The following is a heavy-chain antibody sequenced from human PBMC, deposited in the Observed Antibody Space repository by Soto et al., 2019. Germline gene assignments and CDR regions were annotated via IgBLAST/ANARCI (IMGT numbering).Heavy chain of an antibody. Sequence: EVQLVESGGGLVQPGGSLRLSCAAYGFTFSSYDFHWVRQVPGKGLEWVSGIGTAGDTYYLGSVRGRFTLFRENAKNSLYLQMNSLRAGDTAVYYCTRGALGFDYWGQGPLVTVSS. CDR2: IGTAGDT. D-gene: IGHD7-27*01. CDR3: TRGALGFDY. J-gene: IGHJ4*02. V-gene: IGHV3-13*01. CDR1: GFTFSSYD.